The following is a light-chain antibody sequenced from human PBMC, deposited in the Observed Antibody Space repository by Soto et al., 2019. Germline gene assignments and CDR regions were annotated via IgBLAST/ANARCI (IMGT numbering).Light chain of an antibody. Sequence: QSALTQPPSASGSPGQSATISCTGTSSDVGGYNFVSWYQQHPGKAPKLMIYEVSERPSGVPDRFSGSKSGNTASLTVSGLKAEDEADYYCSSYAGSNIVVFGGGTKLTVL. CDR3: SSYAGSNIVV. J-gene: IGLJ2*01. CDR2: EVS. CDR1: SSDVGGYNF. V-gene: IGLV2-8*01.